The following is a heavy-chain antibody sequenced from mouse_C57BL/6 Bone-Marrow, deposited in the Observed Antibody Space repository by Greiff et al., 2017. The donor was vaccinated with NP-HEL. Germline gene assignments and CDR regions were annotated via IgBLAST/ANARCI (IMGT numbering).Heavy chain of an antibody. CDR2: IYPRSGNT. V-gene: IGHV1-81*01. Sequence: VQLQQSGAELARPGASVKLSCTASGYTFTSYGISWVKQRTGQGLEWIGEIYPRSGNTYYNEKFKGKATLTADKSSSTAYMELRSLTSEDSAVYFCARGWLRAMDYWGQGTSVTVSS. J-gene: IGHJ4*01. CDR1: GYTFTSYG. CDR3: ARGWLRAMDY. D-gene: IGHD1-1*02.